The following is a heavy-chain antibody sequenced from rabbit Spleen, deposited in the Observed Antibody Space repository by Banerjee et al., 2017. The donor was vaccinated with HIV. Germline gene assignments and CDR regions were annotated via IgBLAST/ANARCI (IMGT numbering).Heavy chain of an antibody. CDR3: ARDTGSSFSSYGMDL. CDR2: IDTGSSGFS. D-gene: IGHD8-1*01. CDR1: GVSFSGNSY. Sequence: QEQLVESGGGLVKPGASLTLTCIASGVSFSGNSYMCWVRQAPGKGLEWIVCIDTGSSGFSYFASWAKGRFTISKTSSTTVTLQMTSLTAADTATYFCARDTGSSFSSYGMDLWGQAPSSPS. J-gene: IGHJ6*01. V-gene: IGHV1S45*01.